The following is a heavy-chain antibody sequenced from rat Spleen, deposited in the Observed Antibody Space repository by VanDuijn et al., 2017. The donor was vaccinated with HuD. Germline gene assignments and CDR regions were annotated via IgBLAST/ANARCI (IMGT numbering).Heavy chain of an antibody. V-gene: IGHV3-3*01. CDR2: INSAGST. CDR3: ARHYNNYGDYFDY. CDR1: GHSISSSYR. Sequence: EVQLQESGPGLVKPSQSLSLTCSVTGHSISSSYRWNWIRKFPGNRLEWMGYINSAGSTNYNPSLKSRISITRDTSRNQFFLQVNSLTTEDTATYYCARHYNNYGDYFDYWGQGVMVTVSS. D-gene: IGHD1-10*01. J-gene: IGHJ2*01.